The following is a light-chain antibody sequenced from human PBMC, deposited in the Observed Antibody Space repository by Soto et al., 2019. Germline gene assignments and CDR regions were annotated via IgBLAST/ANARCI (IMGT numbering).Light chain of an antibody. Sequence: DIQMTQSPSTLSAFVGDRVTITCRASQSIGRWLAWYQQKPGKAPKLLIYDASSLESGVPSRFSGSGSGTEFTLTISSLQPDDFATYYCQQYSTYSPERTFGQGTKVDI. CDR3: QQYSTYSPERT. J-gene: IGKJ1*01. V-gene: IGKV1-5*01. CDR1: QSIGRW. CDR2: DAS.